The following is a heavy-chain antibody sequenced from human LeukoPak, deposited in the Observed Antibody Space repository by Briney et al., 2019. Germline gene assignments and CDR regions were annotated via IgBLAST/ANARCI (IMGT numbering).Heavy chain of an antibody. CDR3: ARGSFAGPYYYYYYYMDV. CDR1: GGTFSSYA. J-gene: IGHJ6*03. CDR2: IIPIFGTA. V-gene: IGHV1-69*05. Sequence: SVKVSCKASGGTFSSYAISRVRQAPGQGLEWMGGIIPIFGTANYAQKFQGRVTITTDESTSTAYMELSSLRSEDTAVYYCARGSFAGPYYYYYYYMDVWGKGTTVTVSS.